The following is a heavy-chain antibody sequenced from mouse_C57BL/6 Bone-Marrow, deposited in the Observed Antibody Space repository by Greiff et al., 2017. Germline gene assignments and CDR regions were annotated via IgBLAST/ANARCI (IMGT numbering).Heavy chain of an antibody. CDR3: ARDPYDCYYGMDY. Sequence: QVQLQQPGAELVRPGSSVKLSCKASGYTFTSYWMHWVKQRPIQGLEWIGNIDPSDSETHYNQKFKDKATLTVDKSSSTAYMQLSSLTSEDSAVYYCARDPYDCYYGMDYWGQGTSVTVSS. D-gene: IGHD2-4*01. V-gene: IGHV1-52*01. J-gene: IGHJ4*01. CDR1: GYTFTSYW. CDR2: IDPSDSET.